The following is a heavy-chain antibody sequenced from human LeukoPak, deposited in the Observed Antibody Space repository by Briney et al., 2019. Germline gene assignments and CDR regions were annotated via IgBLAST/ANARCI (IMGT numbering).Heavy chain of an antibody. CDR2: INPSGGST. J-gene: IGHJ6*03. CDR3: ARDSGYYYYRDV. V-gene: IGHV1-46*01. D-gene: IGHD6-25*01. CDR1: GYTFTSYH. Sequence: ASVKVSCKASGYTFTSYHMHWVRQAPGQGLEWMGIINPSGGSTSYAQKFQSSVTMSRDTSTSTVYMELSSLRSEDTGVYYCARDSGYYYYRDVWGKGATVTVSS.